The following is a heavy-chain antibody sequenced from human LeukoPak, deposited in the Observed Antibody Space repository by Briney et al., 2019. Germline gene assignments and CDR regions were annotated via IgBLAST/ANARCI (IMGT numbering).Heavy chain of an antibody. J-gene: IGHJ4*02. CDR3: ARDYYDSSGPLDY. D-gene: IGHD3-22*01. CDR2: INPNSGGT. Sequence: ASVKVSCKASGGTFSSYAISWVRQAPGQGLEWMGWINPNSGGTNYAQKFQGRVTMTRDTSISTAYMELSRLRSDDTAVYYCARDYYDSSGPLDYWGQGTLVTVSS. CDR1: GGTFSSYA. V-gene: IGHV1-2*02.